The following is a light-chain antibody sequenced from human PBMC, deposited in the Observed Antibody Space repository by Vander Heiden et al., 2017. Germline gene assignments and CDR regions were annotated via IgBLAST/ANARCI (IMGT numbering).Light chain of an antibody. V-gene: IGKV3-11*01. CDR1: QIVSSY. Sequence: EIVLTQSPATLSLSPGERATLSCRASQIVSSYLAWYQQTPGQAPMLLIYDASNTATGIPARFSGSGSGADFTLTISSLEPEDFAVYYCQQRSNWPITFGQGTRLEIK. CDR3: QQRSNWPIT. CDR2: DAS. J-gene: IGKJ5*01.